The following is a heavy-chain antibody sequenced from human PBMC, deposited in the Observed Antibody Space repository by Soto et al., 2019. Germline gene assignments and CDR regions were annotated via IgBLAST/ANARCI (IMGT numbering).Heavy chain of an antibody. V-gene: IGHV1-69*13. CDR1: GGTFSSYA. D-gene: IGHD5-12*01. CDR3: ARSHGLGYDTFDY. J-gene: IGHJ4*02. Sequence: ASVKVPCKASGGTFSSYAISWVRQAPGQGLEWMGGIIPIFGTANYAQKFQGRVTITADESTSTAYMELSSLRSEDTAVYYCARSHGLGYDTFDYWGQGTLVTVSS. CDR2: IIPIFGTA.